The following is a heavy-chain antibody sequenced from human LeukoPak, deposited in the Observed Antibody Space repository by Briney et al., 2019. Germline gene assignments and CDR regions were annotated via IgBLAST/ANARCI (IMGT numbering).Heavy chain of an antibody. CDR3: AREVGASEFDH. J-gene: IGHJ4*02. CDR1: GFTFSSYS. CDR2: ISSSSTI. D-gene: IGHD1-26*01. V-gene: IGHV3-48*04. Sequence: GGSLRLSCAASGFTFSSYSMNWVRQAPGKGLEWVSYISSSSTIYYADSVKGRFTISRDNAKNSLYLQMNSLRAEDTAVYYCAREVGASEFDHWGQGNLVTVSS.